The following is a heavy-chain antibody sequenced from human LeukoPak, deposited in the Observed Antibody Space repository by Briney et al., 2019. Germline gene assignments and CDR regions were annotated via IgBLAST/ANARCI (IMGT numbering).Heavy chain of an antibody. D-gene: IGHD6-19*01. Sequence: GASVKVSCKASGYTFTGYHMHWVRQAPGQGLEWMGCLHPNSGGTNYAQKFQGRVTMTRDTSISTAYMELSRLRSDDTAVYYCARSTSGWIDNWFDPWGQGTLVTVSS. CDR1: GYTFTGYH. J-gene: IGHJ5*02. CDR3: ARSTSGWIDNWFDP. CDR2: LHPNSGGT. V-gene: IGHV1-2*02.